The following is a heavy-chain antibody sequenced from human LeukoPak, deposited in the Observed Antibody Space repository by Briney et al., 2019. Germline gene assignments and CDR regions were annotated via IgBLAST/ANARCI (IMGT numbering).Heavy chain of an antibody. J-gene: IGHJ4*02. CDR3: ARIGYYGSSGYSYFDY. D-gene: IGHD3-22*01. CDR2: IDWDDDK. V-gene: IGHV2-70*11. CDR1: GFSLSTNGMC. Sequence: SGPALVKPTQTLTLTCTFSGFSLSTNGMCVSWIRQPPGKALGWLARIDWDDDKYYSTSLKTRLTISKDTSKNQVVLTMTNVDPVDTATYYCARIGYYGSSGYSYFDYWGQGTLVTVSS.